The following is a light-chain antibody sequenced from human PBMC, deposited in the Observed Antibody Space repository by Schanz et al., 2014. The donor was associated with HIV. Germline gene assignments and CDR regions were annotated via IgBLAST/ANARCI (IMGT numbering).Light chain of an antibody. CDR2: EVN. V-gene: IGLV2-14*03. Sequence: QSVLTQPASVSGSPGRSITFSCTGTSSDIGTNNHVSWYQQQPGKAPKLMLYEVNNRPSGVSHRFSGSKSGNTASLTVSGLQAEDEADYYCTSKGDINNFMVFGGGTKLTVL. J-gene: IGLJ2*01. CDR1: SSDIGTNNH. CDR3: TSKGDINNFMV.